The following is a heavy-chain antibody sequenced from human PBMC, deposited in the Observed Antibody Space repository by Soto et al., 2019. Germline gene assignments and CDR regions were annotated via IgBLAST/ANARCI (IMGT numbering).Heavy chain of an antibody. CDR2: ISGSGGST. V-gene: IGHV3-23*01. D-gene: IGHD5-12*01. CDR3: YPRGGDGYR. CDR1: GFTFSSYA. Sequence: EVQLLESGGGLVQPGGSLRLSCAASGFTFSSYAMIWVRQAPGRGLEWVSAISGSGGSTYYADSVKGRFTISRDNSKNTLHLQMNSLRSEDTAVYYCYPRGGDGYRWGQGTLVTVSS. J-gene: IGHJ4*02.